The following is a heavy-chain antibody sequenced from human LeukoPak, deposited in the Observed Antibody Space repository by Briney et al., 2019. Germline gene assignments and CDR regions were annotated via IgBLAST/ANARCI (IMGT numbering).Heavy chain of an antibody. V-gene: IGHV1-2*02. Sequence: GASVKVSCKASGYTFTGYYMHWVRQAPGQGLEWMGWINPNSGGTNYAQKFQGRVTMTRDTSISTAYMELSRLRSDDTAVYYCARVRATFSPHFDNWGQGTLVTVSS. D-gene: IGHD5-12*01. CDR2: INPNSGGT. J-gene: IGHJ4*02. CDR3: ARVRATFSPHFDN. CDR1: GYTFTGYY.